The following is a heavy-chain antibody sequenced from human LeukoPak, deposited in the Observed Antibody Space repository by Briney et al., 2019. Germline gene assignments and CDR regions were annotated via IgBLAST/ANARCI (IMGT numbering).Heavy chain of an antibody. D-gene: IGHD3-10*01. J-gene: IGHJ6*02. Sequence: GASVKVSCKASGYTFTSYYMHWVRQAPGQGLEWMGIINPSGGSTSYAQKFQGRVTMTRDTSTSTVCMELSSLRSEDTAVYYCARVDGSGSYYYYYGMDVWGQGTTVTVSS. CDR1: GYTFTSYY. V-gene: IGHV1-46*01. CDR3: ARVDGSGSYYYYYGMDV. CDR2: INPSGGST.